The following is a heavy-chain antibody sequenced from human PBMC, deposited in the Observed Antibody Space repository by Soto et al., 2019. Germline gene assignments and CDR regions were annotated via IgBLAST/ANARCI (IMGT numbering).Heavy chain of an antibody. Sequence: EVQLLESGGGLVQPGGSRGPSCAPPGFTFTGIAITWVPRPPGKGLKWVSPIMGSGGSTYYADSVKGRFTISRDNSKNTLYLQMNSLRAEDTAVYYCAKDTNGYSSGWTFDYWGQGTLVTVSS. CDR1: GFTFTGIA. CDR3: AKDTNGYSSGWTFDY. J-gene: IGHJ4*02. CDR2: IMGSGGST. D-gene: IGHD6-19*01. V-gene: IGHV3-23*01.